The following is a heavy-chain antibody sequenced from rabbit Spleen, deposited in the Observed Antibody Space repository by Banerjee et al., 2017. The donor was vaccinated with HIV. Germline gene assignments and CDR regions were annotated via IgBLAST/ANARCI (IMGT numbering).Heavy chain of an antibody. CDR1: GFSFSSNDY. V-gene: IGHV1S40*01. CDR2: TAGGRSTFT. J-gene: IGHJ4*01. CDR3: ARDLAGVIGWNFGW. Sequence: QSLEESGGGLVQPEGSLTLTCKASGFSFSSNDYMCWVRQAPGKGLEWIACTAGGRSTFTYYASWAKGRYTFSKTSSTTVTLEMTSLTAADTATYFCARDLAGVIGWNFGWWGPGTLVTVS. D-gene: IGHD4-1*01.